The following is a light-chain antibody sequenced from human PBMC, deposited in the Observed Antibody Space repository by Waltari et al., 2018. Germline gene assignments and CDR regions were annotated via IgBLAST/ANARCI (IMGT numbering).Light chain of an antibody. CDR1: GSDVGGYDY. V-gene: IGLV2-14*01. J-gene: IGLJ2*01. CDR2: DVY. CDR3: SSYTSSGVV. Sequence: QSALTQPASVSGSPGQAIIISCTGTGSDVGGYDYVSWSQQYPGKPPRLIMYDVYNRPSGVSNRFSVPKSDNTASLTISGLQAEDESVYYCSSYTSSGVVFGGGTKLTVL.